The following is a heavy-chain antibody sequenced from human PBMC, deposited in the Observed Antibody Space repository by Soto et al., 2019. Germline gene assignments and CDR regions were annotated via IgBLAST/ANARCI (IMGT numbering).Heavy chain of an antibody. CDR1: GYTFTGYY. CDR3: ATGLAAAGTPPDYYYYGMDV. CDR2: INPNSGGT. Sequence: ASVKVSCKASGYTFTGYYMHWVRQAPGQGLEWMGWINPNSGGTNYAQKFQGWVTMTRDTSISTAYMELSRLRSDDTAVYYCATGLAAAGTPPDYYYYGMDVWGQGTTVTVSS. J-gene: IGHJ6*02. D-gene: IGHD6-13*01. V-gene: IGHV1-2*04.